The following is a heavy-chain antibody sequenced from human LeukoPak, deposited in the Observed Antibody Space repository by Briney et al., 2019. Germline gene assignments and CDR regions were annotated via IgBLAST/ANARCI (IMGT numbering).Heavy chain of an antibody. D-gene: IGHD1-26*01. J-gene: IGHJ4*02. CDR2: ISGSGTST. Sequence: PGGSLRLSCAASGFTFCGYAMTWVRQAPGKGLEWVSVISGSGTSTDYADSVKGRFTISRDNSKTTLYLQMNSLRAEDTAVYYCARGGSYFDYWGQGTLVTVSS. CDR3: ARGGSYFDY. CDR1: GFTFCGYA. V-gene: IGHV3-23*01.